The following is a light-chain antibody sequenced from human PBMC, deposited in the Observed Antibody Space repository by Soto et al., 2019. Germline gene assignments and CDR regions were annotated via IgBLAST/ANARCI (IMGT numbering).Light chain of an antibody. CDR1: QSISSW. Sequence: DIQMTQSPSTLSASVGDRVTITCRASQSISSWLAWFQQKPGKAPKLLIYDASSLESGVPSRFSGGGSGTEFTLTINSLQPDDFATYYCQQSYSTPTFGGGTKVDIK. V-gene: IGKV1-5*01. CDR3: QQSYSTPT. J-gene: IGKJ4*01. CDR2: DAS.